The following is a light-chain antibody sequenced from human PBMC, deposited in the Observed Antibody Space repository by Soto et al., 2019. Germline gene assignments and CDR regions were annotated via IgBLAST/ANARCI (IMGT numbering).Light chain of an antibody. CDR1: SSDIGDNY. J-gene: IGLJ2*01. CDR3: GTWDSLLSAVV. CDR2: DNN. Sequence: QSVLTQPPSVSAAAGQKVTISGSGSSSDIGDNYVSWYQHFPGTAPKLLIYDNNKRPSGIPDRFSGSKSGTSATLGITGLQTGDEADYYCGTWDSLLSAVVFGGGTKLTVL. V-gene: IGLV1-51*01.